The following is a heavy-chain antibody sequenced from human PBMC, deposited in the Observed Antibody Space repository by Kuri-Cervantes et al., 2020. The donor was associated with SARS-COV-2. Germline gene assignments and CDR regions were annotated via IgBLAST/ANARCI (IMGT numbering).Heavy chain of an antibody. J-gene: IGHJ3*02. D-gene: IGHD3-22*01. CDR1: GYTFTGHY. CDR3: AGSTTFRRLVVISQGGAFDI. V-gene: IGHV1-2*04. CDR2: INPNSGGT. Sequence: ASVKVSCKASGYTFTGHYMHWVRQAPGQGLEWMGWINPNSGGTNDAQKFQGWVTMTRDTSISTVYMGLSRLRSDDTAVYYCAGSTTFRRLVVISQGGAFDIWGQGTMVTVSS.